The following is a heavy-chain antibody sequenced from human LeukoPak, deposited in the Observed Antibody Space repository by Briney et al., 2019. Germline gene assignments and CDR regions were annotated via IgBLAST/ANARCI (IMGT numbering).Heavy chain of an antibody. CDR3: ARGRGYYYDSSGYYSSQAFDI. Sequence: ASVKVSCKASGGTFSSYGISWVRQDPGQGLEWMGWISAYNGNTNYAQKLQGRVTMTTDTSTSTAYMELRSLRSDDTAVYYCARGRGYYYDSSGYYSSQAFDIWGQGTMVTVSS. D-gene: IGHD3-22*01. J-gene: IGHJ3*02. V-gene: IGHV1-18*01. CDR2: ISAYNGNT. CDR1: GGTFSSYG.